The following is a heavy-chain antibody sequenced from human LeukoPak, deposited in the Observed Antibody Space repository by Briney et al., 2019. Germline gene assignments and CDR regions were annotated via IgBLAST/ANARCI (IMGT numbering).Heavy chain of an antibody. CDR2: INTNTGNP. J-gene: IGHJ6*03. V-gene: IGHV7-4-1*02. D-gene: IGHD3-10*01. CDR3: AREMVRGGWFYMDV. Sequence: ASVKVSCTASGYTFTSYGISWVRQAPGQGLEWMGWINTNTGNPTYAQGFTGRFVFSLDTSVSTAYLQISSLKAEDTAVYYCAREMVRGGWFYMDVWGKGTTVTVSS. CDR1: GYTFTSYG.